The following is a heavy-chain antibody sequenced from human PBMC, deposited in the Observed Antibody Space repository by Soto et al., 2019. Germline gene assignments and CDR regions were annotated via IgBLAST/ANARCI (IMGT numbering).Heavy chain of an antibody. CDR2: MYYSGST. J-gene: IGHJ4*02. Sequence: SETLSLTCTVSGGSISSYYWSWIRQPPGKGLEWIGYMYYSGSTNYNPSLKSRVTISVDTSKNQFSLKLSSVTAADTAVYYCARARGRIAAAGTRFGELDYWGQGTLVTVSS. D-gene: IGHD6-13*01. CDR1: GGSISSYY. V-gene: IGHV4-59*01. CDR3: ARARGRIAAAGTRFGELDY.